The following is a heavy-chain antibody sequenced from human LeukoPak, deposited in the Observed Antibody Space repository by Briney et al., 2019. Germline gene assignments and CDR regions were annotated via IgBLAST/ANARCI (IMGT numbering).Heavy chain of an antibody. V-gene: IGHV1-2*02. D-gene: IGHD2/OR15-2a*01. CDR3: ATFDSTTHKADDAFDF. J-gene: IGHJ3*01. CDR2: INPNSGVT. CDR1: GYTFTVYY. Sequence: ASVKVSCKASGYTFTVYYMHWVRQAPGQGLEWMGWINPNSGVTNYVQKFQGRVTMTRDTPINTAYMELSWLRSDDTAVYYCATFDSTTHKADDAFDFWGQGAMVTVSS.